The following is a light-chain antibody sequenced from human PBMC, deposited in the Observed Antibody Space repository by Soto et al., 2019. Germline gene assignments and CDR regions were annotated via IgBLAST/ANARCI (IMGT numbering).Light chain of an antibody. CDR1: QSVKNY. CDR2: DAS. Sequence: EIVLTQSPATLSLSPGERATLSCRASQSVKNYLAWYQQKPGQAPRLLIYDASNRATGIPARFSGSGSGTDFTLTISSLEPEDSAVYYCQPRSNWPPVTFGGGTKVEIK. CDR3: QPRSNWPPVT. J-gene: IGKJ4*01. V-gene: IGKV3-11*01.